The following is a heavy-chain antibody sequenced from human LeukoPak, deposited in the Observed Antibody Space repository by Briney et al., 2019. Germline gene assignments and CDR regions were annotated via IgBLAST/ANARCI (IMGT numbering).Heavy chain of an antibody. D-gene: IGHD5-24*01. Sequence: GGSLRLSCAASGITVSSNYMNWVRQAPGKGLEWVSVIYGGGNIYYADSVKGRFTISRDNSKNTLYLQMNSLRAEDTAVYYCARGAGYNYPYYFDYWGQGTLVTVSS. CDR3: ARGAGYNYPYYFDY. CDR1: GITVSSNY. CDR2: IYGGGNI. J-gene: IGHJ4*02. V-gene: IGHV3-53*01.